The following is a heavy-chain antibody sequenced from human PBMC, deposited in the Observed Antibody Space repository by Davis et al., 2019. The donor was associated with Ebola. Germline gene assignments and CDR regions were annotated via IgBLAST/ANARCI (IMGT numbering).Heavy chain of an antibody. Sequence: SETLSLTCTVSGGSISSYYWSWIRQPPGKGLEWIGEIKHSGSTYYNPSLKSRVSISSDMAKNQFSLKLSSVTATDTAVYYCARGRTGSNHPRLDSWGQGTLVSVSS. CDR1: GGSISSYY. CDR2: IKHSGST. D-gene: IGHD7-27*01. CDR3: ARGRTGSNHPRLDS. J-gene: IGHJ4*02. V-gene: IGHV4-34*01.